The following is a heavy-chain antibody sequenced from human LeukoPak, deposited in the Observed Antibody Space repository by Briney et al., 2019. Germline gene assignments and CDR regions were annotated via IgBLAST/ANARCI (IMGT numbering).Heavy chain of an antibody. Sequence: SETLSLTCAAYGGSFSGYYWSWIRQPPGKGLEWIGEINHSGSTNYNPSLKSRVTISVDTSKNQFSLKLSSVTAADTAVYYCARRKYSYGPYYFDYWGQGTLVTVSS. CDR1: GGSFSGYY. D-gene: IGHD5-18*01. J-gene: IGHJ4*02. CDR2: INHSGST. CDR3: ARRKYSYGPYYFDY. V-gene: IGHV4-34*01.